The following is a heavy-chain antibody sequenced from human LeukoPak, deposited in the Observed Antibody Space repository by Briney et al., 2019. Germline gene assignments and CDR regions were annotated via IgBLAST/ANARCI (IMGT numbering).Heavy chain of an antibody. CDR2: IIPIFGTA. Sequence: SVKVSCKASGGTFSSYAISWVRQAPGQGLEWMGGIIPIFGTANYAQKFQGRVTITTDESTSTAYMELSSLRSEDTAVYYCASLRSSNDYGDYTYFDYWGQGTLVTVSS. V-gene: IGHV1-69*05. D-gene: IGHD4-17*01. CDR1: GGTFSSYA. J-gene: IGHJ4*02. CDR3: ASLRSSNDYGDYTYFDY.